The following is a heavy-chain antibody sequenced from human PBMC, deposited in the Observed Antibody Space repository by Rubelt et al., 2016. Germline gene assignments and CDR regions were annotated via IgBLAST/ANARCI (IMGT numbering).Heavy chain of an antibody. CDR3: AKEEPSTGVIC. V-gene: IGHV3-23*01. Sequence: EVRLLDYGGGLVQPGGSLRLSCAAAGFTFSSYAMSWVRQVPGKGLEWVSRINSDGSSTSYADSVTGRFTISRDNAKNKLYLKMNSLRAKDTAAYDCAKEEPSTGVICWGQGTLVTVSS. D-gene: IGHD1-1*01. J-gene: IGHJ4*02. CDR1: GFTFSSYA. CDR2: INSDGSST.